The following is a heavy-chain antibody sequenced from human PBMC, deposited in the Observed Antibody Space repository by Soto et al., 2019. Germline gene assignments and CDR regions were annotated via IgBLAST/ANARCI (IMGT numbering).Heavy chain of an antibody. CDR2: SRNKANNYAT. J-gene: IGHJ6*02. Sequence: GGSLRLSCAASAFTFSAHNMVWVRQAPGKGLEWVGRSRNKANNYATEYAASVKGRFTISRDDSKNSLYLQMNSLKTEDTAVYYCARDGGIAARHYYGMDVWGQGTTVTVSS. CDR1: AFTFSAHN. D-gene: IGHD6-6*01. CDR3: ARDGGIAARHYYGMDV. V-gene: IGHV3-72*01.